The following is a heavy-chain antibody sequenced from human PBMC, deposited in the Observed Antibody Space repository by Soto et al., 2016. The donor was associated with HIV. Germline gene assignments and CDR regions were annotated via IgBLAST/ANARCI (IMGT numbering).Heavy chain of an antibody. CDR1: GFTFSDCA. CDR2: VRTKAANTAT. Sequence: EVQLVESGGDLVQPGGSLKLSCAGSGFTFSDCAIHWVRQASGKGLEWIGVVRTKAANTATEYLASVKGRFTISRDDSENLAYLQMNSLENRDTAVYYCSTVVAWSLFDYWGQGTLVTVSS. V-gene: IGHV3-73*01. D-gene: IGHD3-22*01. J-gene: IGHJ4*02. CDR3: STVVAWSLFDY.